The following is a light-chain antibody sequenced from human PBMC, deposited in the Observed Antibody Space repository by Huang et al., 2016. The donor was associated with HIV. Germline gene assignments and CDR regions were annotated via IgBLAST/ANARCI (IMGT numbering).Light chain of an antibody. CDR2: KAS. J-gene: IGKJ1*01. CDR3: QEYGTYSA. Sequence: QMTQSPSALSASVGDRVTITCRASQSIGAYLVWYQQQPGKAPKLLIYKASYLQSGVASRFSGGGSGTDFTLTISSLQPDDSATYYCQEYGTYSAFGQGTKVEV. V-gene: IGKV1-5*03. CDR1: QSIGAY.